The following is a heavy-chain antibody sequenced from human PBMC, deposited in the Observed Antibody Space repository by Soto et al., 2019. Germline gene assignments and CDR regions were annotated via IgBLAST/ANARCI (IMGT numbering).Heavy chain of an antibody. J-gene: IGHJ4*02. CDR2: ISTHGGST. CDR3: ARHYGSGTYISFDY. Sequence: EVQLVESGGDLVQPGGSLRLSCAASGFTFSNYWMHWVRQAPGKKLEYVSGISTHGGSTYYANSVKGRFTISRDNSRNTLYLQMGSLSAEDMAVYYCARHYGSGTYISFDYWGQGTLVTVSS. V-gene: IGHV3-64*01. D-gene: IGHD3-10*01. CDR1: GFTFSNYW.